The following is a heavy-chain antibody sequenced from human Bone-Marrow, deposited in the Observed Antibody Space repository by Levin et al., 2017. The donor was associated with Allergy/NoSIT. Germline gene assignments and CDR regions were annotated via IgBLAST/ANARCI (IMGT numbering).Heavy chain of an antibody. J-gene: IGHJ4*02. V-gene: IGHV3-15*01. Sequence: NTGGSLRLSCEASGFSFSPAWMSWVRQAPGKGLEWVGRIKSNADGGTTDYAAPVKGRFTISRDDSKNTLFLEMNSLKIDDTAVYYCTTDWHYNFWRSSVQEDYWGQGTLVTVSS. D-gene: IGHD3-3*01. CDR3: TTDWHYNFWRSSVQEDY. CDR1: GFSFSPAW. CDR2: IKSNADGGTT.